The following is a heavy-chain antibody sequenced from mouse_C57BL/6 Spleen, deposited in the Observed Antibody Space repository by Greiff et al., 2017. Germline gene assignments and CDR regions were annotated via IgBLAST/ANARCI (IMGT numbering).Heavy chain of an antibody. CDR2: ISYDGSN. CDR1: GYSITSGYY. V-gene: IGHV3-6*01. J-gene: IGHJ1*03. D-gene: IGHD1-1*01. Sequence: DVQLQESGPGLVKPSQSLSLTCSVTGYSITSGYYWNWIRQFPGNKLEWMGYISYDGSNNYNPSPKNRISITRDTSKNQFFLKLNSVTTEDTATYCCARGTTVVATRYFDVWGTGTTVTVSS. CDR3: ARGTTVVATRYFDV.